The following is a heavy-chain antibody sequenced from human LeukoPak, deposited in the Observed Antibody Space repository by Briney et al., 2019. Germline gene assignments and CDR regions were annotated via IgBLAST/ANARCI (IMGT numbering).Heavy chain of an antibody. J-gene: IGHJ4*02. CDR3: AKTTTGYSSGRYPGWPVDY. V-gene: IGHV3-23*01. D-gene: IGHD6-19*01. CDR1: GFTFSTHS. CDR2: IFGSGGST. Sequence: PGGSLRLSCAASGFTFSTHSMNWVRQAPGKGLEWVSGIFGSGGSTHYADSVKGRFTISRDNSKNTVYLQMNSLRAEDTAVYYCAKTTTGYSSGRYPGWPVDYWGQGTLVTVSS.